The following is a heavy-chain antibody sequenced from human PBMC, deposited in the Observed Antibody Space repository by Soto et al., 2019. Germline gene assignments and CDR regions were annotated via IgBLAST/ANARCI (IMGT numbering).Heavy chain of an antibody. CDR2: ISYDGSNK. CDR3: AKFYGATY. CDR1: GFTFSSYG. D-gene: IGHD4-17*01. Sequence: PGGSLRLSCAASGFTFSSYGMHWVRQAPGKGLEWVAVISYDGSNKYYADSVKGRFTISRDNSKNTLYLQMNSLRAEDTAVYYCAKFYGATYWGQGTLVTVYS. V-gene: IGHV3-30*18. J-gene: IGHJ4*02.